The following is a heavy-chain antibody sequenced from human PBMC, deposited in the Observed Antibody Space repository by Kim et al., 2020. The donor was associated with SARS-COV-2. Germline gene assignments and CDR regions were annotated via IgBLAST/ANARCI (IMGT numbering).Heavy chain of an antibody. V-gene: IGHV7-4-1*02. D-gene: IGHD3-3*01. CDR3: ARDKMDTYYDFWSGYYSKAPFDD. Sequence: ASVKVSCKASGYTFTSYAMNWVRQAPGQGLEWMGWINTNTGNPTYAQGFTGRFVFSLDTSVSTASLQISSLKAEDTAVYYCARDKMDTYYDFWSGYYSKAPFDDWGRGTLVTVSS. J-gene: IGHJ4*02. CDR1: GYTFTSYA. CDR2: INTNTGNP.